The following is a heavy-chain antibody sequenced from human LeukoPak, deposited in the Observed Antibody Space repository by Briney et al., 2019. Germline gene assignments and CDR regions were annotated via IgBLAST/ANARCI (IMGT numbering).Heavy chain of an antibody. CDR2: MNPNSGNT. Sequence: ASVKVSCKASGYTFTSYDINWVRLATGQGLEWMAWMNPNSGNTGYAQKFQGRVTMTRNTSISTAYMELSSLRSEDTAVYYCARGVRRTDCSSTSCYYYYYMDVWGKGTTVTVSS. J-gene: IGHJ6*03. D-gene: IGHD2-2*01. CDR1: GYTFTSYD. V-gene: IGHV1-8*01. CDR3: ARGVRRTDCSSTSCYYYYYMDV.